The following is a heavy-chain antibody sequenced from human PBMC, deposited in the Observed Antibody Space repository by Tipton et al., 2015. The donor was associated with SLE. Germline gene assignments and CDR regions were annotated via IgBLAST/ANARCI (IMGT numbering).Heavy chain of an antibody. V-gene: IGHV3-49*04. D-gene: IGHD1-26*01. CDR2: IRSKGYGGTT. CDR1: GFTFGDYA. Sequence: TLSLTRTGAGFTFGDYAMNWVRQAPGKGLEWVGFIRSKGYGGTTDYAASVKGRFTISRDDSKSIAYLQMNSLKIEDTAVYYCARDRLGSWELRWTPGATYYYYGMDVWGQGTTVTVSS. J-gene: IGHJ6*02. CDR3: ARDRLGSWELRWTPGATYYYYGMDV.